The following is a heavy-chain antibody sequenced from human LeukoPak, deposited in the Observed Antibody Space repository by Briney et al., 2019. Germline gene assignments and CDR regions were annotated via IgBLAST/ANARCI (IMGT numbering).Heavy chain of an antibody. J-gene: IGHJ4*02. Sequence: GGSLRLSCSTSGFNFGDYSMNWVRQAPGKGLEWVGHIKSKAYGGTTEYAASVKGRFTISRDDSESIAYLQMNSLKTEDTAIYYCTRIEIYYFDYWGQGTLVTVSS. CDR3: TRIEIYYFDY. V-gene: IGHV3-49*04. CDR2: IKSKAYGGTT. D-gene: IGHD2/OR15-2a*01. CDR1: GFNFGDYS.